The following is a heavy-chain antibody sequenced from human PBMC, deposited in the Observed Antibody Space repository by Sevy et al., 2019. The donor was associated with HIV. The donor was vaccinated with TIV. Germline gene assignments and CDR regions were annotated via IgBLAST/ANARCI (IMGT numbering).Heavy chain of an antibody. V-gene: IGHV1-2*02. D-gene: IGHD6-13*01. CDR1: GYTFTGYY. J-gene: IGHJ5*02. Sequence: ASVKVSCKASGYTFTGYYMHWVRQAPGQGLEWMGWINPNSGGTNYAQKFQGRVTMTRDTSISTAYMELGRLRSDDTAGYYCARSASAGSPNCFDPWGQGTLVTVSS. CDR2: INPNSGGT. CDR3: ARSASAGSPNCFDP.